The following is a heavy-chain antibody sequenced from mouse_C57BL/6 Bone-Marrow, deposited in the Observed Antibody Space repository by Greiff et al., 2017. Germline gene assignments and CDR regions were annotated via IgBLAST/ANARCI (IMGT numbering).Heavy chain of an antibody. D-gene: IGHD1-1*01. Sequence: QVQLQQSGAELVRPGASVKMSCKASGYTFTSYWITWVKQRPGQGLEWIGDIYPGSGSTNYNEKFKSKATLTVDTSSSTAYMQLSSLTSEDSAVYYCARDGSSSYYAMDYWGQGTSVTVSS. J-gene: IGHJ4*01. CDR2: IYPGSGST. CDR1: GYTFTSYW. CDR3: ARDGSSSYYAMDY. V-gene: IGHV1-55*01.